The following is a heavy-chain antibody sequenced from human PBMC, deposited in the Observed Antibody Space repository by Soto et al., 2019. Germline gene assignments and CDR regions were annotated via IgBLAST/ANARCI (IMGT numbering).Heavy chain of an antibody. CDR1: GYSFTSYW. CDR3: ARRGGYSYGYDYYYGMDV. V-gene: IGHV5-51*01. Sequence: PGESLKISCKGSGYSFTSYWIGWVRQMPGKGLEWMGIIYPGDSDTRYSPSLQGQVTISADKSISTAYLQWSSLKASDTAMYYCARRGGYSYGYDYYYGMDVWGQGTTVTVSS. J-gene: IGHJ6*02. D-gene: IGHD5-18*01. CDR2: IYPGDSDT.